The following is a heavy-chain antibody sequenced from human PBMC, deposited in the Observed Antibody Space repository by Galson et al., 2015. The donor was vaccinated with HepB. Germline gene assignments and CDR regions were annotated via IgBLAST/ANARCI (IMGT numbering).Heavy chain of an antibody. CDR3: ARGYSSGWLDY. V-gene: IGHV3-30*03. D-gene: IGHD6-19*01. CDR1: GFTFSSYG. Sequence: SLRLSCAASGFTFSSYGMHWVRQAPGKGLEWVAVISYDGSNKYYADSVKGRFTISRDNSKNTLYLQMNSLRAEDTAVYYCARGYSSGWLDYWGQGTLVTVSS. J-gene: IGHJ4*02. CDR2: ISYDGSNK.